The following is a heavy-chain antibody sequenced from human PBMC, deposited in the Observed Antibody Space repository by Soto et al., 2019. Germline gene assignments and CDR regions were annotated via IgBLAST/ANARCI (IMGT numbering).Heavy chain of an antibody. CDR3: ARGLATPPAY. CDR1: GFTVSNNY. D-gene: IGHD1-1*01. V-gene: IGHV3-66*01. CDR2: IYSGGST. Sequence: EVQLVESGGGLVQPGGSLRLSCAASGFTVSNNYMTWVRQAPGKGLEWVSVIYSGGSTFYADSVRGRFTISRDNSKNTLYLQMNTLRAEDTAVYYCARGLATPPAYWGQGALVTVSS. J-gene: IGHJ4*02.